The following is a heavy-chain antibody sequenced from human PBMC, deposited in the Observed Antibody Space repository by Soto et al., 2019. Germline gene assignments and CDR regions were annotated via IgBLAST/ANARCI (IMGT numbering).Heavy chain of an antibody. J-gene: IGHJ6*02. D-gene: IGHD3-22*01. CDR2: ISGSCGST. CDR1: GLTFSSYA. Sequence: GGSLRLSCAASGLTFSSYAMSWVRQAQGKGLAWASAISGSCGSTYYPASLKGRFTISRHNSKNTLYLQMNSLRAEDTAVYYCAKDYYDSSDYYYGMDVWGQGTTVTVSS. V-gene: IGHV3-23*01. CDR3: AKDYYDSSDYYYGMDV.